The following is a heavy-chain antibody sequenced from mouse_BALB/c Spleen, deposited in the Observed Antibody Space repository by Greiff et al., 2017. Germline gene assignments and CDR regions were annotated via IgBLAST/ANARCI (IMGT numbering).Heavy chain of an antibody. D-gene: IGHD1-1*01. CDR3: ARGDYYGSSYEYAMDY. CDR1: GYTFTSYW. V-gene: IGHV1S81*02. Sequence: QVQLQRPGAELVKPGASVKLSCKASGYTFTSYWMHWVKQRPGQGLEWIGEINPSNGRTNYNEKFKSKATLTVDKSSSTAYMQLSSLTSEDSAVYYCARGDYYGSSYEYAMDYWGQGTSVTVSS. CDR2: INPSNGRT. J-gene: IGHJ4*01.